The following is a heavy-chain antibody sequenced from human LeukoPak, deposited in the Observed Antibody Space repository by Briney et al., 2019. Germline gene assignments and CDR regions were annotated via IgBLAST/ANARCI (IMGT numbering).Heavy chain of an antibody. Sequence: SVKVSCKASGGTFSSYAISWVRQAPGQGLEWMGGIIPIFGTANYAQKFQGRVTITADKSTSTAYMELRSLRSDDTAVYYCAREGSSWYLPNYWGQGTLVTVSS. CDR1: GGTFSSYA. D-gene: IGHD6-13*01. CDR3: AREGSSWYLPNY. CDR2: IIPIFGTA. V-gene: IGHV1-69*06. J-gene: IGHJ4*02.